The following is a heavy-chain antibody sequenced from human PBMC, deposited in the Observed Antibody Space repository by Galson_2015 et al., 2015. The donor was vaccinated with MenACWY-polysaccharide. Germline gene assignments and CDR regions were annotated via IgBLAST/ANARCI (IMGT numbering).Heavy chain of an antibody. CDR2: INPNSGGT. J-gene: IGHJ6*02. D-gene: IGHD2-15*01. Sequence: SVKVSCKASGYTFTGYYMHWVRQAPGQGLEWMGWINPNSGGTNYAQKFQGRVTMTRDTSISTAYMELSRLRSDDTAVYYCARVRVVAAQPSYYYYGMDVWGQGTTVTVSS. CDR1: GYTFTGYY. CDR3: ARVRVVAAQPSYYYYGMDV. V-gene: IGHV1-2*02.